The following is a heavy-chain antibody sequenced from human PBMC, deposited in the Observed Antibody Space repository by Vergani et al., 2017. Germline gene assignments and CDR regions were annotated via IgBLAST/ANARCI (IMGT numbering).Heavy chain of an antibody. CDR3: GTNGGDGYFDY. CDR2: FDPEDGEA. Sequence: QVQLEPSGAEVKKPGASLKVSCKVSGYTLTELSMHCVRQAPGKGREWMGGFDPEDGEAIFAQKFQGRVTMTEDTSTDTAYMELSSLRSEDTAVYYWGTNGGDGYFDYWGQGTLVTVSS. J-gene: IGHJ4*02. CDR1: GYTLTELS. D-gene: IGHD4-23*01. V-gene: IGHV1-24*01.